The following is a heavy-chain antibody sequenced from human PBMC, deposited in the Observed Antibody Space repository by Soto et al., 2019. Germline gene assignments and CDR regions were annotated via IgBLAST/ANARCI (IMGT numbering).Heavy chain of an antibody. D-gene: IGHD1-26*01. CDR1: GYSFTSYW. Sequence: PGESLKISCKGSGYSFTSYWIGWVRQMPGKGLEWMGIIYPGDSDTRYSPSFQGQVTISADKSIGTAYLQWSSLKASDTAMYYCARLKYSGSYYYFGMDVWGQGTTVTVSS. CDR3: ARLKYSGSYYYFGMDV. J-gene: IGHJ6*01. CDR2: IYPGDSDT. V-gene: IGHV5-51*01.